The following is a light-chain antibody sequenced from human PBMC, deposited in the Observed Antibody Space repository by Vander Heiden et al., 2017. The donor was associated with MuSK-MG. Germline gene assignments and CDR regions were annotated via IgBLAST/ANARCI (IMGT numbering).Light chain of an antibody. Sequence: QSALTQPRSVSGSPGQSVTISCTGTSSDVGGYYYVSWYQQHPGKAPKLMLYDVSKRPSGVPDRFSGSKSGSTASLTISGLQAEDEADYYCCSDAGIYSYVVFGGGTKLTVL. CDR3: CSDAGIYSYVV. CDR1: SSDVGGYYY. J-gene: IGLJ2*01. CDR2: DVS. V-gene: IGLV2-11*01.